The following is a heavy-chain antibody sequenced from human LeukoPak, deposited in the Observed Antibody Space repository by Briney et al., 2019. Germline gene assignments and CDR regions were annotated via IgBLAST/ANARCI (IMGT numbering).Heavy chain of an antibody. V-gene: IGHV6-1*01. Sequence: SQTLSLTCAIPGDSVSSNSVTWNWIRQSPSRGLEWLGRTYYRSTWYNDYAVSVKSRITINPDTSKNQFSLQLNSVTPEDTAVYYCARGLDDYGDYGADYWGQGTLVTVSS. J-gene: IGHJ4*02. CDR1: GDSVSSNSVT. D-gene: IGHD4-17*01. CDR2: TYYRSTWYN. CDR3: ARGLDDYGDYGADY.